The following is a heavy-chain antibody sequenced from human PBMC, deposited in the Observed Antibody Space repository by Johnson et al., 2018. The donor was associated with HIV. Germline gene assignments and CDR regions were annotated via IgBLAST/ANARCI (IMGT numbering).Heavy chain of an antibody. Sequence: QVQLVESGGGVVRPGGSLRLYCAASGFTFSDYYMSWIRQAPGKGLEWVSYISSSGSTIYYADSVKGRFTISRDNSKNTLYLQMNSLRAEDTAVYYCARAGSSSSGPRAFDIWGQGTMVTVSS. V-gene: IGHV3-11*04. D-gene: IGHD6-6*01. CDR3: ARAGSSSSGPRAFDI. CDR1: GFTFSDYY. CDR2: ISSSGSTI. J-gene: IGHJ3*02.